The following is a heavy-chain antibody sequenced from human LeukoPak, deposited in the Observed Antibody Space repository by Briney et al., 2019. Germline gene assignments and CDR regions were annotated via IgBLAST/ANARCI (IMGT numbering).Heavy chain of an antibody. J-gene: IGHJ4*02. V-gene: IGHV3-11*06. D-gene: IGHD3-10*01. CDR1: GFTFSDYY. CDR2: ISSSSSYT. CDR3: AREHRGPRGSGSYYLDY. Sequence: GGSLRLSCAASGFTFSDYYMSWIRQAPGKGLEWVSYISSSSSYTNYADSVKGRFTISRDNAKNSLYLQMNSLRAEDTAVYYCAREHRGPRGSGSYYLDYWGQGTLVTVSS.